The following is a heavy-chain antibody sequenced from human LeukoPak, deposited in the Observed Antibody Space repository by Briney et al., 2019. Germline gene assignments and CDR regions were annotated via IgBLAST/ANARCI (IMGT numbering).Heavy chain of an antibody. V-gene: IGHV3-30*02. CDR2: MRYDGSNK. Sequence: GGSLRLSCAASGFTFSSSAMSWVRQAPGKGLEWVSFMRYDGSNKYYADSVKGRFTISRDNSTNLLYLQMNSLRAEDTAVYYCAKRASRYYYFDYWGQGTLVTVSS. D-gene: IGHD2-15*01. CDR3: AKRASRYYYFDY. J-gene: IGHJ4*02. CDR1: GFTFSSSA.